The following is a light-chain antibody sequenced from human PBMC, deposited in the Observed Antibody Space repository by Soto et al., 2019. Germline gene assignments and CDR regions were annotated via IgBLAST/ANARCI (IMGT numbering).Light chain of an antibody. CDR3: QHYSLYSPWT. Sequence: IPMTQSPSTLSASFGDRVTITCRPSQNINMWLAWYQQKPGKAPKLLIYDASSLQSGVPSRFGGSGSGTDFTLTITSLLPDDCATYYCQHYSLYSPWTFGQGTKVDIK. CDR1: QNINMW. CDR2: DAS. V-gene: IGKV1-5*01. J-gene: IGKJ1*01.